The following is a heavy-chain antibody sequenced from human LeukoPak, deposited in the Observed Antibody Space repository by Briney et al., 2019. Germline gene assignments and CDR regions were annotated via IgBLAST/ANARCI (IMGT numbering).Heavy chain of an antibody. Sequence: PGGSLRLSCAASGFPFSSYAMSWVRQAPGKGLEWVSAISGSGGSTYYADSVKGRFTISRDNSKNTLYLQMNSLRAEDTAVYYCAKDIETFTIFGLDVWGQGTTVTVSS. V-gene: IGHV3-23*01. CDR1: GFPFSSYA. CDR3: AKDIETFTIFGLDV. J-gene: IGHJ6*02. D-gene: IGHD3-3*01. CDR2: ISGSGGST.